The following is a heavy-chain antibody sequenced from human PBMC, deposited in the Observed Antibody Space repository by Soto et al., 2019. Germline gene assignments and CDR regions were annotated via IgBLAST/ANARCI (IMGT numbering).Heavy chain of an antibody. J-gene: IGHJ5*02. CDR3: ARLPWADYGGIFDP. V-gene: IGHV4-59*01. D-gene: IGHD4-17*01. CDR1: GGSXSXXX. Sequence: PSETLSLTCTVSGGSXSXXXXTXXXXXPGKGLEWIGYIYYSGNTNYNPSLKSRVTISVDTSKNQFSLKLSSVTAADTAMYYCARLPWADYGGIFDPRGQGTLVTVSS. CDR2: IYYSGNT.